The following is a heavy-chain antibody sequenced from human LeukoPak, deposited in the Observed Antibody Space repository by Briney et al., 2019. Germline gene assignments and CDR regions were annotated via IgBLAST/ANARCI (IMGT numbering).Heavy chain of an antibody. V-gene: IGHV1-69*13. CDR2: IIPIFGTA. J-gene: IGHJ5*02. CDR1: GGTFSSYA. D-gene: IGHD3-9*01. CDR3: ARDGLRYFDWPNNWFDH. Sequence: SVKVSCTASGGTFSSYAISWVRQAPGQGLEWMGGIIPIFGTANYAQKFQGRVTITADESTSTAYMELSSPRSEDTAVYYCARDGLRYFDWPNNWFDHWGQGTLVTVSS.